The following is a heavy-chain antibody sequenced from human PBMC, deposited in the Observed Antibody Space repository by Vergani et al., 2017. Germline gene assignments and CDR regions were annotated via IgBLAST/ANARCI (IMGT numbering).Heavy chain of an antibody. J-gene: IGHJ3*02. CDR1: GYTFTSYT. Sequence: QVQLVQSGAEVKKPGASVKVSCKASGYTFTSYTIHWVRQAPGQRLEWIGWINAGNGNTKYSQNVQGRVTITRDTSASTAYMELSSLRSEDTAVFFCARGTALGAFDIWGQGTMVTVSS. CDR2: INAGNGNT. D-gene: IGHD2-21*02. CDR3: ARGTALGAFDI. V-gene: IGHV1-3*01.